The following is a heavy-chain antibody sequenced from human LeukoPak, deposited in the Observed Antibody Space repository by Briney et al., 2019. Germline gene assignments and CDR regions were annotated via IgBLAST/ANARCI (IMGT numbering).Heavy chain of an antibody. CDR3: ARVWGEYGYSPGY. Sequence: PGRSLRLSCAASGFTFSSYGMHWVRQAPGKGLEWVSYISNSDNTIYYADSVKGRFIISRDNTKNSLFLQMNSLRAEDTAVYYCARVWGEYGYSPGYWGQGTLVTVSS. CDR2: ISNSDNTI. J-gene: IGHJ4*02. D-gene: IGHD5-18*01. CDR1: GFTFSSYG. V-gene: IGHV3-48*04.